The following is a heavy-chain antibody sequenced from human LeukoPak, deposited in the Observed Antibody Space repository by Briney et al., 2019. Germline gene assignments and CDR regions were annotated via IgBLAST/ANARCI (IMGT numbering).Heavy chain of an antibody. CDR1: GFTFSSYE. CDR3: ARDSPAYDYGVDY. V-gene: IGHV3-48*03. Sequence: GGSLRLSCVASGFTFSSYEMNWVRQAPGKGLEWVSHISSSGSTIYYADSVKGRFTISRDNAKNSLYLQMNSLRAEDTAVYYCARDSPAYDYGVDYWGQGTLVTVSS. CDR2: ISSSGSTI. J-gene: IGHJ4*02. D-gene: IGHD4-17*01.